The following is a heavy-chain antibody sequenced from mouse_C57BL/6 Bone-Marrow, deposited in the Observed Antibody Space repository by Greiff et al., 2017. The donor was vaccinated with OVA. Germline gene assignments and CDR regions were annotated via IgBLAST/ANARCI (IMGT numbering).Heavy chain of an antibody. V-gene: IGHV1-64*01. D-gene: IGHD1-1*01. CDR1: GYTFTSYW. Sequence: QVQLKQPGAELVKPGASVKLSCKASGYTFTSYWMHWVKQRPGQGLEWIGMIHPNSGSTNYNEKFKSKVTLTVDKSSSTAYMQLSSLTSEDSAVYYCARGPLYYGSSYGYVDVWGTGTTVTVSS. CDR3: ARGPLYYGSSYGYVDV. J-gene: IGHJ1*03. CDR2: IHPNSGST.